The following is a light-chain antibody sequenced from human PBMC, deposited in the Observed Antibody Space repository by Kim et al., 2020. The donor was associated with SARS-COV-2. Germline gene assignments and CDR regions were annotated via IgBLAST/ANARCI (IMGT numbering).Light chain of an antibody. V-gene: IGLV3-19*01. CDR2: GKY. CDR3: NSRDSSGDHVV. J-gene: IGLJ3*02. CDR1: SLRNYY. Sequence: LGQTVRLTCQGDSLRNYYATWYQQRPGRAPVLVLYGKYNRPSGIPDRFSGSASGNTASLTITGAQAEDEADYYCNSRDSSGDHVVFGGGTKLTVL.